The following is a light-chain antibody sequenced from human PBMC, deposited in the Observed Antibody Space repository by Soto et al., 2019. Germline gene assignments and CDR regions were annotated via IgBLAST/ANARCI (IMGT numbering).Light chain of an antibody. CDR1: SSDPATYNL. Sequence: QSALTQPASVSGSPGQSITISCTGTSSDPATYNLVSWYQQRPGKAPQLIIYEVAKRPSGVPARFSGSQSGDTASLTISGLQAEDEADYYCSSHSSSSAYYVFGTGTKLTVL. CDR3: SSHSSSSAYYV. J-gene: IGLJ1*01. CDR2: EVA. V-gene: IGLV2-14*02.